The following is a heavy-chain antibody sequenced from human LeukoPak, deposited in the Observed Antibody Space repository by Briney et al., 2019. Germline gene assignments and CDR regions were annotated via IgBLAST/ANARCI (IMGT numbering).Heavy chain of an antibody. V-gene: IGHV4-59*12. CDR2: IYHSGST. J-gene: IGHJ4*02. CDR3: ARAAADDIVLMVYATFDY. CDR1: GGSISSYY. D-gene: IGHD2-8*01. Sequence: SETLSLTCTVSGGSISSYYWSWIRQPAGKGLEWIGYIYHSGSTYYNPSLKSRVTISVDRSKNQFSLKLSSVTAADTAVYYCARAAADDIVLMVYATFDYWGQGTLVTVSS.